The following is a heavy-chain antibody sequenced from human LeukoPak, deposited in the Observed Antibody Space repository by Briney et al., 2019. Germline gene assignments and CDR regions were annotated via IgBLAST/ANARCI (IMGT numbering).Heavy chain of an antibody. CDR2: ISSSSSYI. CDR3: AGDDSGYDQPDY. Sequence: PGGSLRLSCAASGFTFSSYSMNWVRQAPGKGLEWVSSISSSSSYIYYADSVKGRFTISRDNAKNSLYLQMNSLRAEDTAVYYCAGDDSGYDQPDYWGQGTLVTVSS. J-gene: IGHJ4*02. CDR1: GFTFSSYS. V-gene: IGHV3-21*01. D-gene: IGHD5-12*01.